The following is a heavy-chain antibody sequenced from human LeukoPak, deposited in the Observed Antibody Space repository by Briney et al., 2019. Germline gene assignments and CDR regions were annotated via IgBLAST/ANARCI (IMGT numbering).Heavy chain of an antibody. J-gene: IGHJ4*02. CDR3: ARAAGTWVFDY. D-gene: IGHD6-19*01. CDR1: GFTFSSCA. V-gene: IGHV3-30*04. Sequence: GGSLRLSCAASGFTFSSCAMHWVRQAPGKGLEWVAVILYDGSNNYYADSVKGRFTISRDNSKNALYLQMNSLRAEDTAVYYCARAAGTWVFDYWGQGTLVTVSS. CDR2: ILYDGSNN.